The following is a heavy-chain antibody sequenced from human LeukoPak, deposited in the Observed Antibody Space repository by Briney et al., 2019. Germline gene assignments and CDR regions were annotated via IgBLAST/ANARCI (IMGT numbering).Heavy chain of an antibody. CDR1: GFTVTVNSKY. V-gene: IGHV3-66*02. CDR2: IYSGGNT. Sequence: GGSLRLSCAASGFTVTVNSKYMTWVRQAPGKGLEWVSVIYSGGNTYYADSVKGRFTISRDNSKNTLYLQMNSLRAEDTAVYYCARNPINYGDYVPLDYWGQGTLVTVSS. J-gene: IGHJ4*02. CDR3: ARNPINYGDYVPLDY. D-gene: IGHD4-17*01.